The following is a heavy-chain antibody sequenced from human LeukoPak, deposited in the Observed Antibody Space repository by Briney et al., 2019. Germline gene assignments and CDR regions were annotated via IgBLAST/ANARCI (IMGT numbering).Heavy chain of an antibody. J-gene: IGHJ5*01. Sequence: GASVKVSYKVSGYTFTHHYLHWVRQAPGQGLEWMGRINPNSGETNYKDKLQGRITMTRATSISTAYLEVTRLTSDDTAVYYCASEGYGVKPFGSWGQGTLVIVSS. D-gene: IGHD2-8*01. V-gene: IGHV1-2*06. CDR1: GYTFTHHY. CDR2: INPNSGET. CDR3: ASEGYGVKPFGS.